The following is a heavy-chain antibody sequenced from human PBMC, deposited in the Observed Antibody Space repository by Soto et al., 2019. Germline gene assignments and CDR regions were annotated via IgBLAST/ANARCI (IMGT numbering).Heavy chain of an antibody. D-gene: IGHD5-18*01. J-gene: IGHJ4*02. CDR2: IRSKANSYAT. CDR3: TRHTGLQLWTPGYCDY. Sequence: EVQLVESGGGLVQPGGSLKLSCAASGFTFSGSAMHWVRQASGKGLEWVGRIRSKANSYATAYAASVKGRFTISRDDSKNTAYLRMNGLKTEDTAVYYCTRHTGLQLWTPGYCDYWGQERLVTVSS. V-gene: IGHV3-73*01. CDR1: GFTFSGSA.